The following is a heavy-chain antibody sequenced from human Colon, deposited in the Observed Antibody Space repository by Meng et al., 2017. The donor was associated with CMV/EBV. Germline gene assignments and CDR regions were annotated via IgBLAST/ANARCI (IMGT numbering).Heavy chain of an antibody. J-gene: IGHJ5*02. V-gene: IGHV1-69-2*01. Sequence: YPFTDYYMHWVQQAPGKGLGWMGLVDPEDGETIYAEKFQGRVTITADTSTDTAYMELSSLRSEDTAVYYCATEKLDLVRGVITSFDPWGQGTLVTVSS. CDR2: VDPEDGET. D-gene: IGHD3-10*01. CDR1: YPFTDYY. CDR3: ATEKLDLVRGVITSFDP.